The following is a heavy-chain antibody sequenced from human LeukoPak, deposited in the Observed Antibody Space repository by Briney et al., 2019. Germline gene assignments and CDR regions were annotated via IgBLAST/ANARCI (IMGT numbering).Heavy chain of an antibody. CDR2: IYSGGST. CDR1: GFTVSSNY. J-gene: IGHJ2*01. Sequence: GGSLRLSCAASGFTVSSNYMSWVRQAPGKGLEWVSVIYSGGSTYYADSVKGRFTISRDNSKNTLYLQMNSLRAEDTAVYYCAKGTTVTAWYFDLWGRGTLVTVSS. V-gene: IGHV3-53*01. D-gene: IGHD4-17*01. CDR3: AKGTTVTAWYFDL.